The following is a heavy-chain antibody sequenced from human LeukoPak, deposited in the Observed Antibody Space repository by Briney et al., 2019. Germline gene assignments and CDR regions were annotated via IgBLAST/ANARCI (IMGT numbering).Heavy chain of an antibody. D-gene: IGHD1-26*01. V-gene: IGHV4-4*07. CDR1: GGSISSYY. Sequence: SETLSLTCTVSGGSISSYYWSWIRQPAGKGLEWVGGIYTSGSTNYNPSLKSRVTMSVDTSKNQCSLKMSSVTAADTAVYYCARALGATRYYYGMDVWGQGTTVTVSS. CDR2: IYTSGST. J-gene: IGHJ6*02. CDR3: ARALGATRYYYGMDV.